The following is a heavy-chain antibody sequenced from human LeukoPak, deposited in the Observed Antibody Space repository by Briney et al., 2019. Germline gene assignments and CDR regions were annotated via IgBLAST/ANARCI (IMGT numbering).Heavy chain of an antibody. CDR2: ISYDGSNK. V-gene: IGHV3-30*18. J-gene: IGHJ4*02. CDR3: AKGAVANDY. D-gene: IGHD6-19*01. Sequence: GGSLRLSCAASGFTFSSYGMHWVRQAPGKGLEWVAVISYDGSNKYYADSVKGRFTISRDNSKNTLYLQMNCLRAEDTAVYYCAKGAVANDYWGQGTLVTVSS. CDR1: GFTFSSYG.